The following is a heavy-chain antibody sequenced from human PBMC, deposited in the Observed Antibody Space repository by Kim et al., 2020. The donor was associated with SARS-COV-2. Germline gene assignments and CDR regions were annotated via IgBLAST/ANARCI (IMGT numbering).Heavy chain of an antibody. CDR2: ISYDGSNK. V-gene: IGHV3-30*18. CDR3: AKGRGYGDYQDAFDI. J-gene: IGHJ3*02. CDR1: GFTFSSYG. Sequence: GGSLRLSCAASGFTFSSYGMHWVRQAPGKGLEWVAVISYDGSNKYYADSVKGRFTISRDNSKNTLYLQMNSLRAEDTAVYYCAKGRGYGDYQDAFDIWGQGTMVTVSS. D-gene: IGHD4-17*01.